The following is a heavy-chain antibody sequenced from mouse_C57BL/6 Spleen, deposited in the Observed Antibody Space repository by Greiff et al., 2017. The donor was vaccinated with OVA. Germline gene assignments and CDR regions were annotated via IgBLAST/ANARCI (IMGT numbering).Heavy chain of an antibody. D-gene: IGHD3-1*01. CDR2: ISNGGGST. J-gene: IGHJ2*01. V-gene: IGHV5-12*01. Sequence: EVKLMESGGGLVQPGGSLKLSCAASGFTFSDYYMYWVRQTPEKRLEWVAYISNGGGSTYYPDTVKGRFTISRDNAKNTLYLQMSRLKSEDTAMYDCTRQGTAYYFDYWGQGTTLTVSS. CDR3: TRQGTAYYFDY. CDR1: GFTFSDYY.